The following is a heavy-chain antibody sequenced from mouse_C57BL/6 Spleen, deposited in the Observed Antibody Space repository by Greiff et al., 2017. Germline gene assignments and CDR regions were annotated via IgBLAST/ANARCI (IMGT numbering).Heavy chain of an antibody. D-gene: IGHD1-1*01. CDR3: ARPYYYGSIYWYFDV. V-gene: IGHV5-12*01. CDR2: ISNGGGST. J-gene: IGHJ1*03. CDR1: GFTFSDYY. Sequence: EVKVVESGGGLVQPGGSLKLSCAASGFTFSDYYMYWVRQTPEKRLEWVAYISNGGGSTYYPDTVKGRFTISRDNAKNTLYLQMSRLKSEDTAMYYCARPYYYGSIYWYFDVWGTGTTVTVSS.